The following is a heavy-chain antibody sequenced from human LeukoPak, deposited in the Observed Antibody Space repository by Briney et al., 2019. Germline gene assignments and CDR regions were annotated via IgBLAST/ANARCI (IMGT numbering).Heavy chain of an antibody. CDR3: VKGLDGSGSYAS. CDR1: GFTFSTYW. J-gene: IGHJ5*02. V-gene: IGHV3-23*01. CDR2: ISGPTDRT. Sequence: GGSLRLSCAASGFTFSTYWMTWVRQAPGKGLQWVSAISGPTDRTFYADSVRGRFTISRDNLKQTLYLQMNSLRVEDTAIYYCVKGLDGSGSYASWGQGALVTVSS. D-gene: IGHD3-10*01.